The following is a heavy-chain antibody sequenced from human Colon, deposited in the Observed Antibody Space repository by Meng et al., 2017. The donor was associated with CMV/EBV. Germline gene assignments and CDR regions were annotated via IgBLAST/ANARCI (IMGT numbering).Heavy chain of an antibody. J-gene: IGHJ4*02. CDR2: IYWNGKTA. Sequence: GESLKISCEASGFNFSSYSVSWVRQAPGKGLEWVSTIYWNGKTAGHADSVQGYFTITRDNARNSLYRDMNLLRAEDTAFYSCERAGNSGSYLPGLFDYWGQGALVTVSS. CDR1: GFNFSSYS. D-gene: IGHD1-26*01. V-gene: IGHV3-20*04. CDR3: ERAGNSGSYLPGLFDY.